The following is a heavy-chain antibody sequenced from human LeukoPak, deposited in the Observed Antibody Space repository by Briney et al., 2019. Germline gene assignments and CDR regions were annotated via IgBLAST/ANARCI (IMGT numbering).Heavy chain of an antibody. CDR2: INDSGRT. V-gene: IGHV4-34*01. D-gene: IGHD3-10*01. J-gene: IGHJ3*02. CDR1: GGSFSVYY. Sequence: SSETLSLTCAAYGGSFSVYYWSWIRQPPGKGLEWIGEINDSGRTNYNPSLKSRVTISVDTSKNQFSLKLSSVTAADTAVYYCARGRQAWYYYGSGRRDAFDIWGQGTMVTVSS. CDR3: ARGRQAWYYYGSGRRDAFDI.